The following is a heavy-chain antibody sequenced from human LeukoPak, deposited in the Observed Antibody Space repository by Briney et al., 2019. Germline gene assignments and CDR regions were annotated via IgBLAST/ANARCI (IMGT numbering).Heavy chain of an antibody. D-gene: IGHD4-17*01. CDR1: GFTFSGSV. V-gene: IGHV3-73*01. Sequence: GRSLRLSCAASGFTFSGSVIHWVRQASGKGLEWVGRIRSKAKRYATAYAASVQGRFTISRDDSKNTAYLQMNSLRTEDTAVYYCTRIPTGDFDNWFDPWGLGTLVTVSS. CDR3: TRIPTGDFDNWFDP. CDR2: IRSKAKRYAT. J-gene: IGHJ5*02.